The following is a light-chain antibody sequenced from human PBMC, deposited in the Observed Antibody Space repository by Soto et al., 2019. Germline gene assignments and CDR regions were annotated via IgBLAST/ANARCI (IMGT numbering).Light chain of an antibody. V-gene: IGLV2-8*01. CDR2: EVS. CDR3: RSYAGSNVV. J-gene: IGLJ2*01. Sequence: QSALTQPPSASGSPGQSVTISCTGTSSDVGGYNYVSWYQQHPGKAPKLMIYEVSKRPSGVPDRFSGSMSGNTASLTVSGLQAEDEADYYCRSYAGSNVVFGGGTQLTVL. CDR1: SSDVGGYNY.